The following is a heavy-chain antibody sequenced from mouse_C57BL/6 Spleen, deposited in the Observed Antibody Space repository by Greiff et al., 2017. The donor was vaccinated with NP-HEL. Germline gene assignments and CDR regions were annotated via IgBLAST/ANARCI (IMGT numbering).Heavy chain of an antibody. CDR3: ARGDYGSRDWYFDV. Sequence: DVMLVESGGGLVKPGGSLKLSCAASGFTFSDYGMHWVRQAPEKGLEWVAYISSGSSTIYYADTVKGRFTISRDNAKNTLFLQMTSLRSEDTAMYYCARGDYGSRDWYFDVWGTGTTVTVSS. CDR2: ISSGSSTI. J-gene: IGHJ1*03. D-gene: IGHD1-1*01. V-gene: IGHV5-17*01. CDR1: GFTFSDYG.